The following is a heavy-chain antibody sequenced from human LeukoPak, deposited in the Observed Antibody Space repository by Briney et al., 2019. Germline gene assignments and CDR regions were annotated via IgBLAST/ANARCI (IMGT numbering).Heavy chain of an antibody. CDR1: GGSISYYY. D-gene: IGHD4/OR15-4a*01. J-gene: IGHJ5*02. Sequence: SETLPLTCTVSGGSISYYYWSWIRQPPGKGLEWIGHIYYKGSTNYNPSLKSRANISVDTSKNQFSLKLSSVTAADTAVYYCTSHESYGDANWFDPWGQGILVTVSS. CDR3: TSHESYGDANWFDP. CDR2: IYYKGST. V-gene: IGHV4-59*08.